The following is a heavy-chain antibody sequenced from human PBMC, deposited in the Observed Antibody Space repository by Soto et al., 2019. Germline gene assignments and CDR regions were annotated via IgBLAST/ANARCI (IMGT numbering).Heavy chain of an antibody. CDR1: GVPVSSYY. CDR3: ARGRGGTPLRLDP. V-gene: IGHV4-59*02. CDR2: VYHTGRT. Sequence: SETLSLTCTVSGVPVSSYYWTWIRQPPGKGLEYLGFVYHTGRTNYSPPLRSRVTLSLDTSSNQFSLKMTSVTTADTAIYYCARGRGGTPLRLDPWGPGTLVTVYS. D-gene: IGHD3-10*01. J-gene: IGHJ5*02.